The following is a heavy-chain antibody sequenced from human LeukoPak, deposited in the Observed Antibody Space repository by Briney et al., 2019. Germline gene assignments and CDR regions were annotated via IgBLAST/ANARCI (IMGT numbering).Heavy chain of an antibody. V-gene: IGHV1-69*13. D-gene: IGHD3-10*01. CDR1: GGTFSSYA. Sequence: SVKVSCKASGGTFSSYAISWVRQAPGQGLEWMGGIIPIFGTANYAQKFQGRVTITADESTSTAYMELSSLRSEDTAVYYCARESITMVRGVSLLYFDYWGQGTLVTVSS. J-gene: IGHJ4*02. CDR2: IIPIFGTA. CDR3: ARESITMVRGVSLLYFDY.